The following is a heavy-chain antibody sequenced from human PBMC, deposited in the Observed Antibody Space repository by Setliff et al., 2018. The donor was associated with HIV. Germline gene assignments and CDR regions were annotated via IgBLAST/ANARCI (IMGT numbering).Heavy chain of an antibody. V-gene: IGHV4-61*09. D-gene: IGHD5-12*01. CDR1: GGSITSGNYF. Sequence: PSETLSLTCTVSGGSITSGNYFWTWIRQPAGKGLEWIGHIYTDGSTNYNPSFRSRVTISVDSSKNQCSLKLSYVTAADTAVYYCARDARWLQFPYFDYWGQGTLVT. J-gene: IGHJ4*01. CDR3: ARDARWLQFPYFDY. CDR2: IYTDGST.